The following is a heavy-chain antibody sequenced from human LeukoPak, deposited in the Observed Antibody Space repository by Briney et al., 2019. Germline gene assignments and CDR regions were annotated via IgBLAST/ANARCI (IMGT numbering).Heavy chain of an antibody. V-gene: IGHV3-66*01. D-gene: IGHD3-22*01. J-gene: IGHJ4*02. CDR2: SYSGGNT. Sequence: PGGSLRLSCAASGFTVSRNYMIWVRQGPGKGLEWVSLSYSGGNTYYADSVKGRFSISRDSSMNKLYLQMNSLRAEDTAVYYCARAHDSRYYYGFDYWGQGTLVTVSS. CDR3: ARAHDSRYYYGFDY. CDR1: GFTVSRNY.